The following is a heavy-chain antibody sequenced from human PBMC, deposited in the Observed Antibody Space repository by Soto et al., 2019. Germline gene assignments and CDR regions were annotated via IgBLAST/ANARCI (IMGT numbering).Heavy chain of an antibody. J-gene: IGHJ2*01. CDR3: ARERFSGAGQRDWYFDL. D-gene: IGHD3-3*01. CDR2: IYYSGST. Sequence: QVQLQESGPGLVKPSQTLSLTCTVSGGSISSGGYYWSWIRQHPGKGLEWIGYIYYSGSTYYNPSLKSRVTISVDTSKNQFSLKLSSVTAADTAVYYCARERFSGAGQRDWYFDLWGRGTLVTVSS. CDR1: GGSISSGGYY. V-gene: IGHV4-31*03.